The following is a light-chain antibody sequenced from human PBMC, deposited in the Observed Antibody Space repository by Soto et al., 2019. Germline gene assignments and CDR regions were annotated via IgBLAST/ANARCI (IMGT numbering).Light chain of an antibody. J-gene: IGKJ3*01. CDR1: QSVSSNY. V-gene: IGKV3-20*01. CDR2: GAS. Sequence: EIVLTQSPGTLSLSPGERATLSCRASQSVSSNYLVWYQQKPGQAPRLLIYGASSRATGIPDRFSGSGSGTDFTLTISRLEPEDFAVYYCQQYGSSPGIFTFGPGTKVDIK. CDR3: QQYGSSPGIFT.